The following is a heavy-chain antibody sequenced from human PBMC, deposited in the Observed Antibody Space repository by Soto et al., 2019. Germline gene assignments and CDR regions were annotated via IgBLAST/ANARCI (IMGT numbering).Heavy chain of an antibody. D-gene: IGHD4-17*01. V-gene: IGHV1-2*04. J-gene: IGHJ4*02. Sequence: QGQLLQSGAEVKKPGASVKVSCKTSGYSFTDYKLHWVRQAPGQGLEWMGWVDPNGGGSNSAQKFQGSVTMTWDTSITTAYLDLTRVTTNDTATYFCATWVDYGDFEGFDFWGQGTLVTVSS. CDR1: GYSFTDYK. CDR3: ATWVDYGDFEGFDF. CDR2: VDPNGGGS.